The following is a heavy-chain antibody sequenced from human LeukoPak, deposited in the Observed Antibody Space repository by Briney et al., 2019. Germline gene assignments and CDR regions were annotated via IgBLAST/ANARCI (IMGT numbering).Heavy chain of an antibody. Sequence: RGSLRLSCAASGFTFSSYAMSWVRQAPGKGLEWVSAISGSGGSTYYADSVKGRFTISRDNSKNTLYLQMNSLRAEDTAVYYCLRDHYDILTGYYGLYYFDYWGQGTLVTVSS. J-gene: IGHJ4*02. V-gene: IGHV3-23*01. D-gene: IGHD3-9*01. CDR3: LRDHYDILTGYYGLYYFDY. CDR1: GFTFSSYA. CDR2: ISGSGGST.